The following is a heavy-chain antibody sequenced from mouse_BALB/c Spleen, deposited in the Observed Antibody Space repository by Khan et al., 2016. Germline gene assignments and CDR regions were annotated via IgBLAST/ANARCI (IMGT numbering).Heavy chain of an antibody. CDR3: TNGNFAD. J-gene: IGHJ3*01. V-gene: IGHV5-9-3*01. Sequence: EVELVESGGGLVKPGGSLKLSCAASGFTFSSYAMSWVRQTPEKRLEWVATISSGGNYTYYPESVKGRFTISRDNAKNTLSLQLSSLRSEDTAMYYCTNGNFADWGQGTLVTVSA. D-gene: IGHD2-1*01. CDR1: GFTFSSYA. CDR2: ISSGGNYT.